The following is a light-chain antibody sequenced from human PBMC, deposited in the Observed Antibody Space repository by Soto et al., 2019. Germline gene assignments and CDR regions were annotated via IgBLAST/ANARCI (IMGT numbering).Light chain of an antibody. CDR1: SSDVGAYNY. CDR3: SLYRSGNTV. V-gene: IGLV2-14*01. J-gene: IGLJ2*01. Sequence: QSALTQPASVSGSPGQSITISCTRTSSDVGAYNYVSWYQQHPGKAPKLMIYEVSNRPSGVSTRFSGSKSGNTASLTISGLQAEDEADYYCSLYRSGNTVFGGGTQLTVL. CDR2: EVS.